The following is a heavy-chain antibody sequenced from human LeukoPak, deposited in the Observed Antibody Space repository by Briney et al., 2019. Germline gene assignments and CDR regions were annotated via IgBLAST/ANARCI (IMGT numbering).Heavy chain of an antibody. V-gene: IGHV1-46*01. CDR2: INPSGGST. J-gene: IGHJ4*02. CDR1: GYTFTSYY. CDR3: ARDLDRRGYSYGHDY. Sequence: ASVKVSCKASGYTFTSYYMHWVRQAPGQGLEWMGIINPSGGSTSYAQKFQGGVTMTRDTSTSTVYMELSSLRSEDTAVYYCARDLDRRGYSYGHDYWGQGTLVTVSS. D-gene: IGHD5-18*01.